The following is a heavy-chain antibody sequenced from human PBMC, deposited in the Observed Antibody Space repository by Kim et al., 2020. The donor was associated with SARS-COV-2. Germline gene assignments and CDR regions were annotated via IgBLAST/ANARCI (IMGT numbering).Heavy chain of an antibody. D-gene: IGHD6-13*01. V-gene: IGHV1-69*13. CDR1: GGTFSSYA. CDR3: ARAPPRVYSSSWIQVNRDNWFDP. J-gene: IGHJ5*02. CDR2: IIPIFGTA. Sequence: SVKVSCKASGGTFSSYAISWVRQAPGQGLEWMGGIIPIFGTANYAQKFQGRVTITADESTSTAYMELSSLRSEDTAVYYCARAPPRVYSSSWIQVNRDNWFDPWGQGTLVTVSS.